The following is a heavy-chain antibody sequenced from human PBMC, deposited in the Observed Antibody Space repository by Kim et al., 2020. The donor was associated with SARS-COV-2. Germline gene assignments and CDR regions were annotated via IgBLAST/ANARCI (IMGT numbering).Heavy chain of an antibody. CDR1: GFTFSSYS. CDR3: ARAYSYGYDY. CDR2: IISSGGTI. D-gene: IGHD5-18*01. J-gene: IGHJ4*02. Sequence: GGSLRLSCAASGFTFSSYSMNWVRQAPGKGLEWVSYIISSGGTIFYANSVKGRFTISRDNVKNSLYLQINSLRDEDPAVYYCARAYSYGYDYWGLGILVT. V-gene: IGHV3-48*02.